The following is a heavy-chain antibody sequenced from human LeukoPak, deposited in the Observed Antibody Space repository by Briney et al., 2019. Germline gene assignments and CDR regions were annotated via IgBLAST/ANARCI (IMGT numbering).Heavy chain of an antibody. CDR2: INPSGGST. CDR3: AYKDWFDP. CDR1: GYTFTSYY. V-gene: IGHV1-46*01. J-gene: IGHJ5*02. D-gene: IGHD1-14*01. Sequence: ASVKVSCKASGYTFTSYYIHWVRQAPGQGLEWMGIINPSGGSTSYAQKFQGRVTMTRDTSTSTAYMELSSLRSEDTAVYHCAYKDWFDPWGQGTLVTVSS.